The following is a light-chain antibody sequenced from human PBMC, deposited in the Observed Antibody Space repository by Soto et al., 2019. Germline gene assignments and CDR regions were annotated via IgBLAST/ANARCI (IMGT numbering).Light chain of an antibody. Sequence: QSVLTQPPSASGTPGQRVTISCSGSSSNIGSNTVNWYQQLPGTAPKLLIYSTNLRPSGVPDRFSGSKSGTSGSLAISGLQSEDEADCYCAAWDDSLDGVLFGGGTKVTVL. CDR3: AAWDDSLDGVL. CDR2: STN. J-gene: IGLJ2*01. V-gene: IGLV1-44*01. CDR1: SSNIGSNT.